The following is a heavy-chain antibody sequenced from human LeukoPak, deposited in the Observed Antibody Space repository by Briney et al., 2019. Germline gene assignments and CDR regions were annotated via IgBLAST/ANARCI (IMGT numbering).Heavy chain of an antibody. D-gene: IGHD3-22*01. CDR2: IWYDGSNK. CDR1: GFTFSSYG. J-gene: IGHJ4*02. CDR3: ARDSGSGYYYALSPPIDY. V-gene: IGHV3-33*01. Sequence: GRSLRLSCAASGFTFSSYGMHWVRQAPGKGLEWLAVIWYDGSNKYYADSVKGRFTISRDNSKNTLYLQMNSLRAEDTAVYYCARDSGSGYYYALSPPIDYWGQGTLVTVSS.